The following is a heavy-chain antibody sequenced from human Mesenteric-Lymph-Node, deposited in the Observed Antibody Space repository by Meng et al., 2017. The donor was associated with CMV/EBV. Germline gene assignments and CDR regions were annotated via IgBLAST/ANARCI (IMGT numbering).Heavy chain of an antibody. J-gene: IGHJ4*02. V-gene: IGHV1-2*02. Sequence: ASVKVSCKASGYTFTSYDINWVRQAPGQGLEWMGWINPNSGGTNYAQKFQGGVTMTRDTSISTAYMELSRLRSDDTAIYYCARGDFWSGPNGYWGQGTLVTVSS. D-gene: IGHD3-3*01. CDR2: INPNSGGT. CDR1: GYTFTSYD. CDR3: ARGDFWSGPNGY.